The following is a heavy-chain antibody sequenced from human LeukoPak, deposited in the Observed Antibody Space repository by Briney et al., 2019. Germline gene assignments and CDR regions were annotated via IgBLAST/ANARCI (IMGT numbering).Heavy chain of an antibody. V-gene: IGHV1-69*05. Sequence: SVQVSCKASGGTFSSYAISWVRQAPGQGLEWMGGIIPIFGTANYAQKFQGRVTITTDESTSTAYMELSSLRSEDTAVYYCAKSTSLELQDFDYWGQGTLVTVSS. J-gene: IGHJ4*02. CDR1: GGTFSSYA. CDR2: IIPIFGTA. CDR3: AKSTSLELQDFDY. D-gene: IGHD1-7*01.